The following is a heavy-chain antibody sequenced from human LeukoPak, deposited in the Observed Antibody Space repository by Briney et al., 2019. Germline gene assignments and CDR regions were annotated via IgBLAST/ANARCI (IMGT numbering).Heavy chain of an antibody. CDR3: ARAGSSSHRNRYGMDV. CDR1: GGSISSYY. V-gene: IGHV4-59*01. CDR2: FYYSGST. D-gene: IGHD6-6*01. J-gene: IGHJ6*02. Sequence: PSETLSITCTVSGGSISSYYWMWIRQHPGKGLEWIGYFYYSGSTNYNPSLKSRVTISVDTSKNQFSLKLSSVTAADTAVYYCARAGSSSHRNRYGMDVWGQGTTVTVSS.